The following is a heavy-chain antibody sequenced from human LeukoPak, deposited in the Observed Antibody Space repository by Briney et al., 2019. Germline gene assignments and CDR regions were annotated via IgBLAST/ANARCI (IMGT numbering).Heavy chain of an antibody. CDR1: GGSFSGYY. D-gene: IGHD3-22*01. CDR2: INHSGST. Sequence: PSETLSLTCAVYGGSFSGYYWSWIRQPPGKGLEWIGEINHSGSTNYNPSLKSRVTISVDTSKNQFSLKVSSVTAADTAVYYCARVGDYDSSGMLDYWGQGTLVTVSS. J-gene: IGHJ4*02. V-gene: IGHV4-34*01. CDR3: ARVGDYDSSGMLDY.